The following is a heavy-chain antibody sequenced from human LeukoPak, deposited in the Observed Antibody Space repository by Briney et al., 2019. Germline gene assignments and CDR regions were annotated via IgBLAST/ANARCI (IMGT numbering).Heavy chain of an antibody. J-gene: IGHJ4*02. CDR1: GFTFSSYE. Sequence: GGSLRLSCAASGFTFSSYEMSWVRQAPGKGLEWVSYIRSSGSAIYYADSVKGRFTISRDNAKNSLYLQMNSLRAEDTAVYYCASVGRQWLVFDYWGQGTLVTVSS. CDR2: IRSSGSAI. V-gene: IGHV3-48*03. CDR3: ASVGRQWLVFDY. D-gene: IGHD6-19*01.